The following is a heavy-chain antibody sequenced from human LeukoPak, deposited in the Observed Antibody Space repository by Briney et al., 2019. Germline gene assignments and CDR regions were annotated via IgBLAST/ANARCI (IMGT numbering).Heavy chain of an antibody. CDR1: GGSFSGYY. J-gene: IGHJ5*02. V-gene: IGHV4-34*01. CDR2: INHSGST. D-gene: IGHD2-2*01. CDR3: ARVVRGFRMAAIPWFDP. Sequence: SETLSPTCAVYGGSFSGYYWSWIRQPPGKGLEWIGEINHSGSTNYNPSLKSRVTISVDTSKNQFSLKLSSVTAADTAVYYCARVVRGFRMAAIPWFDPWGQGTLVTVSS.